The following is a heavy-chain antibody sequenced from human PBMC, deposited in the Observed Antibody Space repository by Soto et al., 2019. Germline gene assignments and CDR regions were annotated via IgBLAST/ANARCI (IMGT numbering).Heavy chain of an antibody. Sequence: GGSLRLSCAASGFTFSSYSMNWVRQAPGKGLQWVSYISSSGSTTYYADSVRGRFTISRDNAKNSLYLQMNSLRDEDTAVYYCERPYKMYTSSSCGMDVWGQGTTVTVSS. V-gene: IGHV3-48*02. CDR3: ERPYKMYTSSSCGMDV. D-gene: IGHD6-6*01. J-gene: IGHJ6*02. CDR1: GFTFSSYS. CDR2: ISSSGSTT.